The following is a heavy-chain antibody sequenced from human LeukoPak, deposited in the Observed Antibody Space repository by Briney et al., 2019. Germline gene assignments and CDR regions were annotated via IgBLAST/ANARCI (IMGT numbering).Heavy chain of an antibody. CDR3: ARVAGAYGGAVDI. CDR1: GFTFNIYW. D-gene: IGHD4-17*01. J-gene: IGHJ3*02. CDR2: IKQDGSEK. V-gene: IGHV3-7*01. Sequence: GGSLRLSCAASGFTFNIYWMSWVRQAPGKGLEWVANIKQDGSEKYYVDSVEGRFTISRDNAKTSLYLQMNTLRAEDTAVYFCARVAGAYGGAVDIWGQGTMVTVS.